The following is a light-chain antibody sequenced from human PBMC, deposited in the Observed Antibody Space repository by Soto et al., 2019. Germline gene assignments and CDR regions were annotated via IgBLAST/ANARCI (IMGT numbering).Light chain of an antibody. J-gene: IGLJ2*01. CDR2: YDS. CDR3: QVWDSSSAPAV. Sequence: SYELTQPPSVSVAPGKTARITCGGNNIGSKSVHWYQQKPGQAPVLVIYYDSDRPSGIPERFSGSNSGNTATLTISRVEAGDEADYYCQVWDSSSAPAVFGGGTKLTVL. V-gene: IGLV3-21*04. CDR1: NIGSKS.